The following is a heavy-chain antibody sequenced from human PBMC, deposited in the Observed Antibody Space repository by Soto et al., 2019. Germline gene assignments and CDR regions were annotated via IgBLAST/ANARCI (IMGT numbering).Heavy chain of an antibody. Sequence: PSETLSLTCAVYGGSFSGYYWSWIRQPPGKGLEWIGEINHSGSTNYNPSLKSRVTISVDTSKNQFSLKLSSVTAADTAVDYCARGLVVVAAGYYFDYWGQGTLVTVSS. D-gene: IGHD2-15*01. V-gene: IGHV4-34*01. CDR3: ARGLVVVAAGYYFDY. CDR2: INHSGST. J-gene: IGHJ4*02. CDR1: GGSFSGYY.